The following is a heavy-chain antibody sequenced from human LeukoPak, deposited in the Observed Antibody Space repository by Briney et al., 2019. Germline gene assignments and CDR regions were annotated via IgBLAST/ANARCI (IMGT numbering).Heavy chain of an antibody. V-gene: IGHV4-61*02. D-gene: IGHD3-22*01. CDR3: ARGNYYDRRYAPYYFDY. J-gene: IGHJ4*02. CDR1: GGSISSGSYY. CDR2: IYTSGST. Sequence: SETLSLTCTVSGGSISSGSYYWSWIRQPAGKGLEWIGRIYTSGSTNYNPSLKSRVTISVDTSKNQFSLKLSSVTAADTAVYYCARGNYYDRRYAPYYFDYWGQGTLVTVSS.